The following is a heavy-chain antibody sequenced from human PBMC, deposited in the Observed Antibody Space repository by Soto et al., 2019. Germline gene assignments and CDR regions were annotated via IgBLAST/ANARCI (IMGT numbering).Heavy chain of an antibody. J-gene: IGHJ2*01. CDR1: GFSVGRHY. CDR3: ATDSYVSL. V-gene: IGHV3-53*01. CDR2: IYNGGNT. Sequence: GGSLRLSCAASGFSVGRHYMNWVRQAPGKGLEWVSIIYNGGNTYYADSVKGRFTISRDDSKNTLYLQMNSLRAEDTAVYYCATDSYVSLWGRGTLVTVSS. D-gene: IGHD3-16*01.